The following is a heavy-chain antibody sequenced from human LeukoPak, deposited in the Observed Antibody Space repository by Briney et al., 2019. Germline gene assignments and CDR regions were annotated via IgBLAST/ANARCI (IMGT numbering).Heavy chain of an antibody. J-gene: IGHJ4*02. CDR2: INPNSGGT. CDR3: ARDRDYGSGIFDY. Sequence: GASVKVSCKASGYTFTGYYMHWVRQAPGQGLEWMGWINPNSGGTNYAQKFQGRVTMTKDTSFSTAYMELNRLRSDDTAVYYCARDRDYGSGIFDYWGQGTLVTVSS. D-gene: IGHD3-10*01. CDR1: GYTFTGYY. V-gene: IGHV1-2*02.